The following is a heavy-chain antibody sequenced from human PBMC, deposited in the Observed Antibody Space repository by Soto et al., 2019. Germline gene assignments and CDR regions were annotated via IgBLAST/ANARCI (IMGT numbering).Heavy chain of an antibody. CDR2: INHSGST. Sequence: SETLSLTCAVYGGSFSGYYWSWIRQPPGKGLEWIGEINHSGSTNYNPSLKSRVTISVDTSKNQFSLKLSSVTAADTAVYYCARGGYCSSTSCYRGLYYYGMDVWGQGTTVTVSS. CDR1: GGSFSGYY. J-gene: IGHJ6*02. D-gene: IGHD2-2*01. CDR3: ARGGYCSSTSCYRGLYYYGMDV. V-gene: IGHV4-34*01.